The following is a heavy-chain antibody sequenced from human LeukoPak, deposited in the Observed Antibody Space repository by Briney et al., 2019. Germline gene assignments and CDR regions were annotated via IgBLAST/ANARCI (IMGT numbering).Heavy chain of an antibody. CDR2: ISDRGGST. V-gene: IGHV3-23*01. D-gene: IGHD2-15*01. J-gene: IGHJ4*02. Sequence: GGSLRLSCAASGFAFGSYAMSWVRQAPGKGLEWVSGISDRGGSTYYADSVKGRFTISRDNSKNTLYLQMNSLRAEDTAIYYCTTDTWYSAGHWGQGTLVTVSS. CDR1: GFAFGSYA. CDR3: TTDTWYSAGH.